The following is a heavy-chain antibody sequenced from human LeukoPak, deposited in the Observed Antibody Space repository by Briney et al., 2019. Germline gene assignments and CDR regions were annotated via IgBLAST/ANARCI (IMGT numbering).Heavy chain of an antibody. J-gene: IGHJ4*02. V-gene: IGHV3-23*01. D-gene: IGHD3-10*01. CDR3: AKAELVVRGVIHHYFYD. Sequence: PGGSLRLSCAASGFTFSSYAMSWVRQAPGKGREWFSAISGSGGSTYYADSVRGRFTISRDNSKTSLYLQMNSLRAEDTAVYYCAKAELVVRGVIHHYFYDWGQGTLVTVSS. CDR2: ISGSGGST. CDR1: GFTFSSYA.